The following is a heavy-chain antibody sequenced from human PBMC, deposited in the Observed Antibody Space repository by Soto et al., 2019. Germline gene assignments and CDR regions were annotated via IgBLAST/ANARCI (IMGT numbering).Heavy chain of an antibody. D-gene: IGHD3-22*01. V-gene: IGHV4-34*01. Sequence: PSETLSLTCAVYGGSFSGYYWSWIRQPPGKGLEWIGEINHSGSTNYNPSLKSRVTISVDTSKNQFSLKLSSATAADTAVYYCARNNYYDSSGYYDNFDYWGQGTLVTVSS. J-gene: IGHJ4*02. CDR3: ARNNYYDSSGYYDNFDY. CDR1: GGSFSGYY. CDR2: INHSGST.